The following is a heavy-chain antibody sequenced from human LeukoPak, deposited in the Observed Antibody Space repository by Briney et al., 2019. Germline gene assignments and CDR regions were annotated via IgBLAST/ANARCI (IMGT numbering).Heavy chain of an antibody. CDR2: ISYDGSNK. CDR3: AKVYYYDSSGYYFDY. Sequence: GGSLRLSCAASGFTFSSYGMHWVRQAPGKGLEWVAVISYDGSNKYYADSVKGRFTISRDNSKNTLYLQMNSLRAEDTAVYYCAKVYYYDSSGYYFDYWDQGTLVTVSS. CDR1: GFTFSSYG. V-gene: IGHV3-30*18. D-gene: IGHD3-22*01. J-gene: IGHJ4*02.